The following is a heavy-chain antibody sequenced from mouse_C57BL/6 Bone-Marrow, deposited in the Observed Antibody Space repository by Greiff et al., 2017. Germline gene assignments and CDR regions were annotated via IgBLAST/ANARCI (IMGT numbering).Heavy chain of an antibody. CDR2: IYPRDGST. D-gene: IGHD1-1*01. J-gene: IGHJ1*03. CDR3: ARLEFDGSSGDWYFDV. V-gene: IGHV1-85*01. CDR1: GYTFTSYD. Sequence: VQLQQSGPELVKPGASVKLSCKASGYTFTSYDINWVKQRPGQGLEWIGWIYPRDGSTKYNEKFKGKATLTVDTYSSTAYMELRSLTAEDSAVYFCARLEFDGSSGDWYFDVWGTGTTVTVSS.